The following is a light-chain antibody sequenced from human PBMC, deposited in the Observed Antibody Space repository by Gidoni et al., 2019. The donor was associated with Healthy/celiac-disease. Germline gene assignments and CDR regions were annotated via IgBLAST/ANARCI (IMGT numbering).Light chain of an antibody. CDR3: QQYDNLPRT. CDR2: EAS. J-gene: IGKJ2*02. Sequence: DIQMTPSPSSLSASVGERVTITFQVSQDLRNYLNWYQQKPGNAPKLLIYEASNLETGVPSRFSGSGSGTDFTFTISSLQPEDIATYYCQQYDNLPRTFGQGTKLEIK. CDR1: QDLRNY. V-gene: IGKV1-33*01.